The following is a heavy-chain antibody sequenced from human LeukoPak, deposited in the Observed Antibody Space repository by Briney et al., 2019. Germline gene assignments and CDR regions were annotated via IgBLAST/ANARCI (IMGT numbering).Heavy chain of an antibody. CDR3: ASPADTVMVTTFDY. CDR1: GFTFSSYW. V-gene: IGHV3-7*01. J-gene: IGHJ4*02. D-gene: IGHD5-18*01. CDR2: IKQDGSEK. Sequence: GGSLRLSCAASGFTFSSYWMSWVRQAPGKGLEWVANIKQDGSEKYYVDSVKGRFTISRDNAKNSLYLQMNTLRAEDTAVYYCASPADTVMVTTFDYWGQGTLVTVSP.